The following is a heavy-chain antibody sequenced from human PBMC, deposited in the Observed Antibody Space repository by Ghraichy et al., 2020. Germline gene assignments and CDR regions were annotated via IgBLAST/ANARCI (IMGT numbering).Heavy chain of an antibody. Sequence: GGSLRLSCAASGFTFSSYSMNWVRQAPGKGLEWVSYISSSSSTIYYADSVKGRFTISRDNAKNSLYLQMNSLRDEDTAVYYCARDEIRYFDWSLDYWGQGTLVTVSS. J-gene: IGHJ4*02. CDR1: GFTFSSYS. V-gene: IGHV3-48*02. D-gene: IGHD3-9*01. CDR3: ARDEIRYFDWSLDY. CDR2: ISSSSSTI.